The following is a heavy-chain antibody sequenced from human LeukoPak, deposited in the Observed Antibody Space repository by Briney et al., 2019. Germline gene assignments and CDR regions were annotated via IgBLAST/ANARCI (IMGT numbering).Heavy chain of an antibody. Sequence: HPGGSLRLSCAASGFTFSSYEMNWVRQAPGKGLGWVSYISRSGSTIYYADSVKGRFTISRDNAKNSLYLQMSSLRAEDTAVYYCGSGYDIDCWGQGILVTVSP. CDR3: GSGYDIDC. CDR2: ISRSGSTI. J-gene: IGHJ4*02. V-gene: IGHV3-48*03. CDR1: GFTFSSYE. D-gene: IGHD2-2*01.